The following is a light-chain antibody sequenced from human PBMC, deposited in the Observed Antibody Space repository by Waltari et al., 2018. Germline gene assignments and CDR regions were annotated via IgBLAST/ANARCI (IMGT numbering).Light chain of an antibody. V-gene: IGKV3-15*01. CDR1: ESIGNK. J-gene: IGKJ1*01. CDR2: SAE. Sequence: EIVLTQSPATLSVSPGERATLSCRASESIGNKLAWYRQRSGQPPRLLIYSAEARPPGIPARFSGSASGTEFTLTSSSLQSEDFAVYFCQHYDTWPPGAFGQGTRVDIK. CDR3: QHYDTWPPGA.